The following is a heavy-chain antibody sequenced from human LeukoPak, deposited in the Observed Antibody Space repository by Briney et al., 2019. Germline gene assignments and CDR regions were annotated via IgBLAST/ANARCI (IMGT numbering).Heavy chain of an antibody. V-gene: IGHV4-34*01. Sequence: PSETLSLTCAVYGGSFSGYYWSWIRQPPGKGLEWIGEINHSGSTNYNPSLKSRVTISVDTSKNQFSLKLSSVTAADTAVYYCARDTLGYCSSTSCPGDYYYYYMDVWGKGTTVTVSS. J-gene: IGHJ6*03. CDR1: GGSFSGYY. CDR2: INHSGST. CDR3: ARDTLGYCSSTSCPGDYYYYYMDV. D-gene: IGHD2-2*01.